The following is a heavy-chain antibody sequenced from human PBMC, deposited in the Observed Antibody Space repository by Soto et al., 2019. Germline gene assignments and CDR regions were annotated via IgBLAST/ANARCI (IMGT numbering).Heavy chain of an antibody. CDR1: GYTFTSYD. D-gene: IGHD3-10*01. J-gene: IGHJ1*01. Sequence: QVQLVQSGAEVKKPGASVKVSCKASGYTFTSYDISWVRQATGQGLEWMGWMNPNNGNTDYAPKFQGRVTMTMNTAIGTAYMELRSLRSEDTAVYYCARSPRNYYALGSYSYFRHWGQGPLVTVSS. CDR2: MNPNNGNT. CDR3: ARSPRNYYALGSYSYFRH. V-gene: IGHV1-8*01.